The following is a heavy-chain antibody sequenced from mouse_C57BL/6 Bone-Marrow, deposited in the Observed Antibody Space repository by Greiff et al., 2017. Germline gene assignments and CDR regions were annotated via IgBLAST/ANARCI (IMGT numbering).Heavy chain of an antibody. CDR3: ARSDYGSSWDY. CDR2: INPSNGGT. D-gene: IGHD1-1*01. J-gene: IGHJ2*01. CDR1: GYTFTSYW. Sequence: VQLQQPGTELVKPGASVKLSCKASGYTFTSYWMHWVKQRPGQGLEWIGNINPSNGGTNYNEKFKSKATLTVYKSSSTAIVQLSSLTSEDSAVYYCARSDYGSSWDYWGQGTTLTVSS. V-gene: IGHV1-53*01.